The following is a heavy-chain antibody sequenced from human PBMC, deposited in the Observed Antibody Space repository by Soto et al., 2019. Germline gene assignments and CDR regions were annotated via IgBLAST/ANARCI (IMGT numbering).Heavy chain of an antibody. D-gene: IGHD1-1*01. J-gene: IGHJ6*02. V-gene: IGHV4-31*02. CDR3: ARAPIPNWNYYGMDV. CDR1: GGSVNSGDYH. Sequence: NPSETLSLTCTVSGGSVNSGDYHWSWIRQHPGKGLEWIGDIYYSGSTYYNPSLKSRVTISIDTSTNHFSLHLSALTAADTAVYYCARAPIPNWNYYGMDVWGQGTTVTVSS. CDR2: IYYSGST.